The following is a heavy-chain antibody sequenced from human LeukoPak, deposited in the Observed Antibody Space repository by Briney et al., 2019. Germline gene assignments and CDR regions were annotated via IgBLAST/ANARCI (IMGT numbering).Heavy chain of an antibody. CDR2: FDPEDGGT. D-gene: IGHD5-18*01. Sequence: ASVKVSCKVSGYTLTELSMHWVRQAPGKGLEWMGGFDPEDGGTIYAQKFQGRVTMAEDTSTDTAYMELSSLRSEDTAVYYCATALWLPYYFDYWGQGTLVTVSS. V-gene: IGHV1-24*01. J-gene: IGHJ4*02. CDR1: GYTLTELS. CDR3: ATALWLPYYFDY.